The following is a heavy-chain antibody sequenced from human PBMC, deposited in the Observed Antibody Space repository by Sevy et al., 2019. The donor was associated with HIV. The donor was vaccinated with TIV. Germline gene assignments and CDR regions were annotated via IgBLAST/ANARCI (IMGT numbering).Heavy chain of an antibody. CDR2: FDPEDGET. J-gene: IGHJ5*02. D-gene: IGHD3-16*01. CDR1: GYTLTELS. V-gene: IGHV1-24*01. CDR3: ATLFGGVISGWFDP. Sequence: ASVKVSCKVSGYTLTELSMHWVRQAPGKGLEWMGGFDPEDGETIYAQKFQGRVAMTEDTSTDTAYMDLSSLRSEDTAVYYCATLFGGVISGWFDPWGQGTLVTVSS.